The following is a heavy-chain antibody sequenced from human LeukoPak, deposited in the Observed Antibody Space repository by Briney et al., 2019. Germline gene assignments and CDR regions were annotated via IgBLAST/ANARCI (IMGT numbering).Heavy chain of an antibody. J-gene: IGHJ4*02. CDR2: INPNTGGT. Sequence: ASVKVSCKASGYTFTAYYMHWVRQAPGQGLEWMGWINPNTGGTNYAQKFQGRVTMTRATSISTAYMELSSLRSDDTAVYYCAKDDSFQFDSWGQGTLVTVSS. V-gene: IGHV1-2*02. D-gene: IGHD5-18*01. CDR1: GYTFTAYY. CDR3: AKDDSFQFDS.